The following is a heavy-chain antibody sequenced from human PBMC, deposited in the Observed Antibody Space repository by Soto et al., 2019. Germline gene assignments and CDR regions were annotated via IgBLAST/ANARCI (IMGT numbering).Heavy chain of an antibody. CDR1: GYTFTGHY. D-gene: IGHD4-17*01. CDR3: ARSQGTLFYGDYLDAFDI. V-gene: IGHV1-2*04. Sequence: GASVKVSCKASGYTFTGHYFHWVRQAPGQGLEWMGWINPNSGGTHYAQKFQGWVTMTRDTSINTAYMELSRLRSDDTAVYYCARSQGTLFYGDYLDAFDIWGQGTMVTVSS. J-gene: IGHJ3*02. CDR2: INPNSGGT.